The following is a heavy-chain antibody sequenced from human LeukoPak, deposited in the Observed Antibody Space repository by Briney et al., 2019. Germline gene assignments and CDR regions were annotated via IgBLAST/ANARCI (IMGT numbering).Heavy chain of an antibody. J-gene: IGHJ4*02. D-gene: IGHD3-16*01. CDR1: GFTFSNYA. CDR3: AIDGGY. V-gene: IGHV3-23*01. Sequence: GGSLRLSCAASGFTFSNYAVTWVRLTPGKGLECVSSITSAGGTNYADSVKGRFTISRDNSKNTVYLQMNSLRADDTATYYCAIDGGYWGQGTLVTVSS. CDR2: ITSAGGT.